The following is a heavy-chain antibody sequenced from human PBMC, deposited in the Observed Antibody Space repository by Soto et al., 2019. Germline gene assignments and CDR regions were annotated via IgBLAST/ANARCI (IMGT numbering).Heavy chain of an antibody. J-gene: IGHJ4*02. V-gene: IGHV4-4*07. CDR2: VSPSGHT. CDR3: ARQIYDSDSGPNFQYYFDS. CDR1: VDSISSYS. D-gene: IGHD3-22*01. Sequence: LXLTCAVSVDSISSYSWNWIRQTAWMGLEWIGRVSPSGHTQYRSSFRGHVTISAAKSITTVFLQWSSLRASDTAMYYCARQIYDSDSGPNFQYYFDSWGQGTLVTVSS.